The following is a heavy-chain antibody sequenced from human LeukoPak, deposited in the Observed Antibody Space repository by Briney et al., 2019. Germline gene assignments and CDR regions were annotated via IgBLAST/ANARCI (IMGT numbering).Heavy chain of an antibody. CDR2: IYYSGGT. Sequence: SETLSLTCTVSGGSISSYYWSWIRQPPGKGLEWVGYIYYSGGTNYNPSLKSRVTISVDTSKNQLSLRLSSVTAADTAVYYCARQYSGSYGFDYWGQGTLVTVSS. D-gene: IGHD1-26*01. CDR1: GGSISSYY. CDR3: ARQYSGSYGFDY. V-gene: IGHV4-59*01. J-gene: IGHJ4*02.